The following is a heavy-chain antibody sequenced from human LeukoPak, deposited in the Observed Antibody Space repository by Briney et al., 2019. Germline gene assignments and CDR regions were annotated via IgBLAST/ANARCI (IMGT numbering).Heavy chain of an antibody. J-gene: IGHJ4*02. Sequence: GASVKVSCKVSGYTLTELSMHRVRQAPGKGLEWMGGFDPEDGETIYAQKFQGRVTMTEDTSTDTAYMELSSLRSEDTAVYYCATVNLGQGVYYFDYWGQGTLVTVSS. D-gene: IGHD6-13*01. CDR2: FDPEDGET. CDR3: ATVNLGQGVYYFDY. CDR1: GYTLTELS. V-gene: IGHV1-24*01.